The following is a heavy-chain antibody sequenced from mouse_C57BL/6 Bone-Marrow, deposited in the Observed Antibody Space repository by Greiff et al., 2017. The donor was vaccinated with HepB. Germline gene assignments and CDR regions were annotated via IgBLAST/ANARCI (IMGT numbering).Heavy chain of an antibody. Sequence: EVKVEESGEGLVKPGGSLKLSCAASGFTFSSYAMSWVRQTPEKRLEWVAYISSGGDYIYYADTVKGRFTISRDNARNTLYLQMSSLKSEDTAMYYCTREAGPWFAYWGQGTLVTVSA. CDR3: TREAGPWFAY. CDR2: ISSGGDYI. J-gene: IGHJ3*01. D-gene: IGHD3-2*02. CDR1: GFTFSSYA. V-gene: IGHV5-9-1*02.